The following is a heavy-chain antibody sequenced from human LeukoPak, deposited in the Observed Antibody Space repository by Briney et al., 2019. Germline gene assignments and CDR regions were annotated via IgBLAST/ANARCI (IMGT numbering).Heavy chain of an antibody. Sequence: ASVKVSCKASGYTFTSYDINWVRQATGQGLEWMGWMNPNSGNTGYAQKFQGRVTITRNTSISTAYMELSSLRSEDTAVYYCARVLWLRSGVPVGYWGQGTLVIVSS. CDR3: ARVLWLRSGVPVGY. J-gene: IGHJ4*02. D-gene: IGHD5-12*01. V-gene: IGHV1-8*03. CDR1: GYTFTSYD. CDR2: MNPNSGNT.